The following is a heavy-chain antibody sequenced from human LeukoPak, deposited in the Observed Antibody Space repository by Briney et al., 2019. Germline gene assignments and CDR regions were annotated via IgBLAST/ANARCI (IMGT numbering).Heavy chain of an antibody. CDR1: GGSISSYY. V-gene: IGHV4-59*01. D-gene: IGHD6-13*01. J-gene: IGHJ3*02. CDR3: ARAMENPGSSWYHAFDI. Sequence: SSETLSLTCTVSGGSISSYYWSWIRRPPGKGLEWIGYIYYSGSTNYNPSLKSRVTISVDTSKTQFSLKLSSVTAADTAVYYCARAMENPGSSWYHAFDIWGQGTMVTVSS. CDR2: IYYSGST.